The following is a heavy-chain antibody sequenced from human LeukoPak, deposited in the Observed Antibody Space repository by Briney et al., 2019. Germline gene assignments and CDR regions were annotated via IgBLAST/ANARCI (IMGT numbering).Heavy chain of an antibody. Sequence: GGSLRLSCEASGFTFSRYWMHWVRQAPGKGLVWVSRIKSDGKTNYADSVKGRFTISRDNAKNTVSLQMDSLRAEDTGVYYCARAPSEVGGYYPEYFRHWGQGTLVTISS. CDR1: GFTFSRYW. J-gene: IGHJ1*01. D-gene: IGHD3-22*01. CDR3: ARAPSEVGGYYPEYFRH. V-gene: IGHV3-74*01. CDR2: IKSDGKT.